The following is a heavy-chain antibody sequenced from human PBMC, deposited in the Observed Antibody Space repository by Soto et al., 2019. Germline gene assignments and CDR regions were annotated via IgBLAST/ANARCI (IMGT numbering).Heavy chain of an antibody. J-gene: IGHJ4*02. CDR2: IYHSGST. D-gene: IGHD3-22*01. Sequence: PSETLSLTCAVSGGSISSGGYSWSWIRQPPWKGLEWIGYIYHSGSTYYNPSLKSRVTILVDRSKNQFSLKLSSVTAADTAVYYCARVVYYDSSGYYYYFDYWGQGXLVTVHS. CDR1: GGSISSGGYS. V-gene: IGHV4-30-2*01. CDR3: ARVVYYDSSGYYYYFDY.